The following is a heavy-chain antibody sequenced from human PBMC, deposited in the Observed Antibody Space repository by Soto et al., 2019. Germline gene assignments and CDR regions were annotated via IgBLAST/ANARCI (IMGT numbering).Heavy chain of an antibody. J-gene: IGHJ4*02. V-gene: IGHV1-2*04. CDR2: INPNSGGT. Sequence: VASGKVSCKASGYTFTGYYMHWVRQAPGQGLEWMGWINPNSGGTNYAQKFQGWVTMTRDTSISTAYMELSRLRSDDTAVYYCARGGIVVVPAPHLFDYWGQGTLVTVSS. CDR1: GYTFTGYY. D-gene: IGHD2-2*01. CDR3: ARGGIVVVPAPHLFDY.